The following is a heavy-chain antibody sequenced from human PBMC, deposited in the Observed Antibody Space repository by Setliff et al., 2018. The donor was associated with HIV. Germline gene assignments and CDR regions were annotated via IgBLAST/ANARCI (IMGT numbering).Heavy chain of an antibody. CDR1: GYTFTSYG. J-gene: IGHJ5*02. D-gene: IGHD3-9*01. V-gene: IGHV1-18*01. CDR2: ISAYNGNT. Sequence: GASVKVSCKASGYTFTSYGISWVRQAPGQGLEWMGWISAYNGNTSYAQKLQGRVTMTTDTSTSTAYMELRSLRSDDTAVYYRAMYYDILTGYSNWFDPWGQGTLVTVSS. CDR3: AMYYDILTGYSNWFDP.